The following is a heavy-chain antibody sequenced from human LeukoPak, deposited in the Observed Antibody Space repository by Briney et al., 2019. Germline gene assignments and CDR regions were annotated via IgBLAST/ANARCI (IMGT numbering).Heavy chain of an antibody. CDR3: ARGGYGENWFDS. J-gene: IGHJ5*01. Sequence: MPSETLSLTCTVSGGSISSYYWSWIRQPPGKGLEWIGYIYHSGSTYYNPSLKSRVTISVDRSKNQFSLKLSSVTAADTAVYYCARGGYGENWFDSWGQGTLVTVSS. V-gene: IGHV4-59*12. CDR2: IYHSGST. D-gene: IGHD4-17*01. CDR1: GGSISSYY.